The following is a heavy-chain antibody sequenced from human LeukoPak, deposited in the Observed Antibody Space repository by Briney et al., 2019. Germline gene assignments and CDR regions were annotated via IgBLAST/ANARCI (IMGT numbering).Heavy chain of an antibody. CDR2: ITIGSDFI. CDR3: ARAPRLYSFDI. J-gene: IGHJ3*02. D-gene: IGHD2/OR15-2a*01. Sequence: GGSLRLSCAASGFTFSNYHMDWVRQAPGKGLEWLSYITIGSDFIYYAESVKGRFTISRDNAKNSLYLQLNSLRAEDTAVYYCARAPRLYSFDIWRQGTMVTVSS. CDR1: GFTFSNYH. V-gene: IGHV3-48*01.